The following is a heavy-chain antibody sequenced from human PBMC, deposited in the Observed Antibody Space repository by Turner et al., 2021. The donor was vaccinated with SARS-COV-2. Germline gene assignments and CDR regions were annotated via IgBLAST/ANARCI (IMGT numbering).Heavy chain of an antibody. CDR3: ARDHRPVVVPAAKRAGSYYYGMDV. CDR2: ISSSSSYI. V-gene: IGHV3-21*01. Sequence: GQLVESGGGLVKPGGSLRLSCAASGFTFSSYSMNWVRQAPGKGLEWVSSISSSSSYIYYADSVKGRFTISRDNAKNSLYPQMNSLRAEDTAVYYCARDHRPVVVPAAKRAGSYYYGMDVWGQGTTVTVSS. CDR1: GFTFSSYS. J-gene: IGHJ6*02. D-gene: IGHD2-2*01.